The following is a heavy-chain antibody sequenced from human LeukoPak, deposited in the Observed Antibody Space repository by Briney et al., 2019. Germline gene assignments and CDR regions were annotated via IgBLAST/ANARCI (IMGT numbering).Heavy chain of an antibody. V-gene: IGHV4-34*01. J-gene: IGHJ6*02. CDR1: GGSFSGYY. CDR3: ARGGVMVAGTPYYYYGMDV. Sequence: SETLSLTCAVYGGSFSGYYWSWIRQPPGKGLEWIGEINHSGSTNYNPSLKSRVTISVDTSKNQFSLKLSSVTAADTAVYYCARGGVMVAGTPYYYYGMDVWGQGTTVTVSS. CDR2: INHSGST. D-gene: IGHD2-8*01.